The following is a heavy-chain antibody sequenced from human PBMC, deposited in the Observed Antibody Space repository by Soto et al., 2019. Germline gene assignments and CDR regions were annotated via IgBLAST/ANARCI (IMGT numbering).Heavy chain of an antibody. CDR1: GFIFDNYA. D-gene: IGHD4-17*01. CDR2: ISWDSGSV. J-gene: IGHJ4*02. V-gene: IGHV3-9*01. Sequence: EVQLVESGGGLVQPGRSLRLSCAASGFIFDNYAMHWVRQAPGKGLEWVSYISWDSGSVGYADSVKGRFTISRDNAKNSLYLQMSSLRAEDTALYYCAKDLGGGDYVFDYLDCWCQGTLVTVSS. CDR3: AKDLGGGDYVFDYLDC.